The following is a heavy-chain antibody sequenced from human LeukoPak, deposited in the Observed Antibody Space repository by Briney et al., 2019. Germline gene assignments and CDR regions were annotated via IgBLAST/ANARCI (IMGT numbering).Heavy chain of an antibody. D-gene: IGHD4-11*01. CDR2: ISYDGSNK. J-gene: IGHJ6*03. V-gene: IGHV3-30*04. CDR3: ARDGPTTVTYYYYYMDV. CDR1: GFTFSSYA. Sequence: TGGSLRLSCAASGFTFSSYAMHWVRQAPGKGLEWVAVISYDGSNKYYADSVKGRFTISRDNSKNTLYLQMNSLRAEDTAVYYCARDGPTTVTYYYYYMDVWGKGTTVTVSS.